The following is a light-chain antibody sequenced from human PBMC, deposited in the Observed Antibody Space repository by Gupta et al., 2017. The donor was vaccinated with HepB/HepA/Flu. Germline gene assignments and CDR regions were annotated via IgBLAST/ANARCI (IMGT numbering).Light chain of an antibody. CDR2: AAS. CDR3: QQTSSLPYS. J-gene: IGKJ2*01. Sequence: DIQMTQSPSSVSASVGDRVTITCRASQTISNWLAWYQQKPGKAPNLLIYAASSVQTGVPLRFSGSGSGTDFSLTISSLQPEDSATYFCQQTSSLPYSFRQGTKMEIK. V-gene: IGKV1-12*01. CDR1: QTISNW.